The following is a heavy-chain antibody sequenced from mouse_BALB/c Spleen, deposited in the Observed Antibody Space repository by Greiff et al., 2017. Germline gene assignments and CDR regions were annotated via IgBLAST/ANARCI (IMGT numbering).Heavy chain of an antibody. CDR2: INSNGGST. CDR1: GFTFSSYY. D-gene: IGHD1-1*01. Sequence: EVKVVESGGGLVKLGGSLKLSCAASGFTFSSYYMSWVRQTPEKRLELVAAINSNGGSTYYPDTVKGRFTISRDNAKNTLYLQMSSLKSEDTALYYCARIGAYYGSYRFAYWGQGTLVTVSA. CDR3: ARIGAYYGSYRFAY. J-gene: IGHJ3*01. V-gene: IGHV5-6-2*01.